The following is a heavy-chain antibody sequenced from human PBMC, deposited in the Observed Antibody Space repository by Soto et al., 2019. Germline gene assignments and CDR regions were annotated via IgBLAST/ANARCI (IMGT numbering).Heavy chain of an antibody. Sequence: QVQLVQSGAEVKKPGSSVKVSCKASGGTFSSYAISWVRQAPGQGLEWMGGIIPIFGTANYAQQFQGRVTITADESTSTAYMELSSLRSEDTAVYYCARYCSGGSCWNDERGLWFDPWGQGTLVTVSS. CDR3: ARYCSGGSCWNDERGLWFDP. V-gene: IGHV1-69*12. CDR1: GGTFSSYA. CDR2: IIPIFGTA. D-gene: IGHD2-15*01. J-gene: IGHJ5*02.